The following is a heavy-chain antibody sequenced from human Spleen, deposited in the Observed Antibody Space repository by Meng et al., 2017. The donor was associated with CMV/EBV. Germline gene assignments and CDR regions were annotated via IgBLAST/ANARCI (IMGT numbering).Heavy chain of an antibody. V-gene: IGHV1-18*01. CDR3: ARDDSRGNWFDP. D-gene: IGHD3-22*01. J-gene: IGHJ5*02. CDR1: GGTFSSYA. Sequence: VQLVQSGAEVKKPGSSVKVSCKASGGTFSSYAISWVRQAPGQGLEWMGWISAYNGNTNYAQKLQGRVTMTTDTSTSTAYMELRSLRSDDTAVYYCARDDSRGNWFDPWGQGTLVTVSS. CDR2: ISAYNGNT.